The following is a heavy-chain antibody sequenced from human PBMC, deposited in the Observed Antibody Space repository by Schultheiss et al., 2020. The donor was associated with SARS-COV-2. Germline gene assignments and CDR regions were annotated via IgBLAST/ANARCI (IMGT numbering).Heavy chain of an antibody. V-gene: IGHV1-2*02. CDR3: ARGRVVAAHFFDY. J-gene: IGHJ4*02. D-gene: IGHD2-15*01. Sequence: ASVKVSCKASGYTFTSYGISWVRQAPGQGLEWMGWINPNSGGTNYAQKFQGRVTMTRDTSISTAYMELSRLRSDDTAVYYCARGRVVAAHFFDYWGQGTLVTVSS. CDR1: GYTFTSYG. CDR2: INPNSGGT.